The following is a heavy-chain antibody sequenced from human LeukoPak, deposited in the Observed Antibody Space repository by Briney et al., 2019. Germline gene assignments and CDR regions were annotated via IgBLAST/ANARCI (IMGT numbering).Heavy chain of an antibody. CDR2: ISGSGGST. CDR3: AKDLERWRGQVGATFSVFSCFDY. CDR1: GFTFSSYA. J-gene: IGHJ4*02. V-gene: IGHV3-23*01. D-gene: IGHD1-26*01. Sequence: GSLRLSCAASGFTFSSYAMSWVRQAPGKGLEWVSAISGSGGSTYYADSVKGRFTISRDNSKNTLYLQMNSLRAEDTAVYYCAKDLERWRGQVGATFSVFSCFDYWGQGTLVTVYS.